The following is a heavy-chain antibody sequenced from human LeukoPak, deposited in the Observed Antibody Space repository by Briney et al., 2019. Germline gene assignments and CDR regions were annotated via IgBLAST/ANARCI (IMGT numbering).Heavy chain of an antibody. D-gene: IGHD3-10*01. V-gene: IGHV1-24*01. Sequence: ASVKVSCKVSGYTLTELSMHWVRQAPGKGLEWMGGFDPEDGETIYAQKFQGRVTMAEDTSTDTAYMELSSLRSEDTAVYYCATRLNPSGVYYYYYYMDVWGKGTTVTISS. CDR1: GYTLTELS. J-gene: IGHJ6*03. CDR3: ATRLNPSGVYYYYYYMDV. CDR2: FDPEDGET.